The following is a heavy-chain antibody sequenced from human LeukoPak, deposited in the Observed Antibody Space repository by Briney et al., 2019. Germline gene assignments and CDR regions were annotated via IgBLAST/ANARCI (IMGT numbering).Heavy chain of an antibody. CDR3: AKGGAYYYDILTGSIYYFDY. V-gene: IGHV3-23*01. Sequence: GGSLRLSCAASGFTFSSYAMSWVRQAPGKGLEWVSAISGGGGSTYYADSVKGRFTISRDNSKNTLYLQMNSLRAEDTAVYYCAKGGAYYYDILTGSIYYFDYWGQGTLVTVSS. CDR1: GFTFSSYA. J-gene: IGHJ4*02. D-gene: IGHD3-9*01. CDR2: ISGGGGST.